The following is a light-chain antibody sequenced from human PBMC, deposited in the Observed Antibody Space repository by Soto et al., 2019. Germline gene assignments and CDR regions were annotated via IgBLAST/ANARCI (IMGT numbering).Light chain of an antibody. J-gene: IGLJ2*01. CDR1: SGHSSYA. Sequence: QLVLTQSPSASASLGASVNVTCTLTSGHSSYAIAWHQQQPEKGPRFLMRLNSDGSHSKGDGIPDRFSGSSSGAERYLIIYGLQSEDEADDYCQTWGRGIVVFGGGTKLTVL. CDR2: LNSDGSH. CDR3: QTWGRGIVV. V-gene: IGLV4-69*02.